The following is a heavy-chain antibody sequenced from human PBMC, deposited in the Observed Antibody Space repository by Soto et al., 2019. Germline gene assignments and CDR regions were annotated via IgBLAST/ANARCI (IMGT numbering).Heavy chain of an antibody. J-gene: IGHJ4*02. D-gene: IGHD2-15*01. CDR1: GYTFTSYG. Sequence: ASVKVSCKASGYTFTSYGISWVRQAPGQGLEWMGIISASSGSTSYAQKIQGRVTMTRDTSTSTVYMELSSLRSEDTAVYYCARGSLDIVVVVAAYFDYWGQGTLVTVSS. CDR2: ISASSGST. V-gene: IGHV1-46*03. CDR3: ARGSLDIVVVVAAYFDY.